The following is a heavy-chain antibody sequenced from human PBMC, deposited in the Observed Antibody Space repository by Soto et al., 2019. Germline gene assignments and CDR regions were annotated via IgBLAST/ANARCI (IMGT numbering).Heavy chain of an antibody. D-gene: IGHD2-15*01. CDR2: IIPILGIA. CDR1: GGTFSSYT. V-gene: IGHV1-69*02. J-gene: IGHJ3*02. CDR3: ARVGVVVAASPNDAFDI. Sequence: SVKVSCKASGGTFSSYTISWVRQAPGQGLEWMGRIIPILGIANYAQKFQGRVTITADKSTSTAYMELSSLRSEDTAVYYCARVGVVVAASPNDAFDIWGQGTMVTVSS.